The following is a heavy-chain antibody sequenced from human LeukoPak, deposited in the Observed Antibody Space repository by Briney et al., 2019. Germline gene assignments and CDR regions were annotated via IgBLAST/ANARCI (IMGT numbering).Heavy chain of an antibody. CDR2: IWYDASNK. V-gene: IGHV3-33*01. CDR3: VRGVGVSRFNYLDP. D-gene: IGHD1-7*01. J-gene: IGHJ5*02. CDR1: GFTFSSFG. Sequence: PGGSLRLSCAASGFTFSSFGMHWVRQAPGKGLEWVAVIWYDASNKYYVDSVKGRSTISRDNSRNTLYLQMNSLRDDDTAVYYCVRGVGVSRFNYLDPWGQGTLVIVSS.